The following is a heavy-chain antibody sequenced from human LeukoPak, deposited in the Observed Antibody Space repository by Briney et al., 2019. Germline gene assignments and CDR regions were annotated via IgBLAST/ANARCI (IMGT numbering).Heavy chain of an antibody. CDR1: GGSISSTSYY. V-gene: IGHV4-39*01. CDR2: IYYSGST. CDR3: AKAGVRYFDSSGLYAFDF. Sequence: NASETLSLTCTVSGGSISSTSYYWAWIRQPPGKGLEWIGTIYYSGSTYHNPSLKSRVTMSVDTSRNQFSLKLSSVDAADTAVYYCAKAGVRYFDSSGLYAFDFWGQGTTVTVSS. D-gene: IGHD3-22*01. J-gene: IGHJ3*01.